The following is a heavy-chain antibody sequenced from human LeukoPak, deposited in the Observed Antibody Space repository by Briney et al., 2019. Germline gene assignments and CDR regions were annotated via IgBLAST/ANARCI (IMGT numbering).Heavy chain of an antibody. D-gene: IGHD1-1*01. Sequence: TASETLSLNCTVSGGSISTYYWSWLRQSPGKELEWIGSIYYSGSTNYNPSLKSRVTISVDTSNNQFSLALSSVTAADTAVYYCAVNLTRPTFDIWGQGTMVTVSS. CDR3: AVNLTRPTFDI. CDR1: GGSISTYY. CDR2: IYYSGST. V-gene: IGHV4-59*08. J-gene: IGHJ3*02.